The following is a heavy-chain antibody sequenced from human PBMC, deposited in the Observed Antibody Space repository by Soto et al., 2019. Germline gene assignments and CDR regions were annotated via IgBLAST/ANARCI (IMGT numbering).Heavy chain of an antibody. V-gene: IGHV3-23*01. Sequence: HPGGSLRLSCAASGFTFSSYAMSWVRQAPGRGLELVSAISGSGGSTYYADSVKGRFTISRDNSKNTLYLQMNSLRAEDTAVYYCAKDLGVTRGYFDYWGQGTLVTVSS. CDR1: GFTFSSYA. CDR3: AKDLGVTRGYFDY. CDR2: ISGSGGST. D-gene: IGHD2-21*02. J-gene: IGHJ4*02.